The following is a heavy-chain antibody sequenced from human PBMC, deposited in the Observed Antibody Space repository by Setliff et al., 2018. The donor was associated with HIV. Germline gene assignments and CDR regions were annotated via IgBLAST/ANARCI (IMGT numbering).Heavy chain of an antibody. V-gene: IGHV1-18*01. D-gene: IGHD6-19*01. Sequence: ASVKVSCKASGYTFTKYAMNWVRQAPGQGLEWMGWNSPYNGNTKFGQKLQGRVTMDTDTSTNTAYMELKSLRSDDTAVYYCARDPQDTRGWYIYYFDYWGQGTLVTVSS. CDR1: GYTFTKYA. J-gene: IGHJ4*02. CDR2: NSPYNGNT. CDR3: ARDPQDTRGWYIYYFDY.